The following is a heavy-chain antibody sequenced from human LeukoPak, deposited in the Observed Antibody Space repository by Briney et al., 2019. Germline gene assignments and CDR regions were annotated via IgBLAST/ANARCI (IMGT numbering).Heavy chain of an antibody. CDR3: ARAYHYYDSSGYGYNNYYGMDV. Sequence: GGSLRLSCAASGYTFSRYVMHWVCEGLGKGLESVSVISYVRKNKYYTHSVKGGYTLSRDNSKYTLYLQMNSLRADDTAVYYCARAYHYYDSSGYGYNNYYGMDVGGQGTAVTVS. D-gene: IGHD3-22*01. V-gene: IGHV3-30*04. CDR2: ISYVRKNK. J-gene: IGHJ6*02. CDR1: GYTFSRYV.